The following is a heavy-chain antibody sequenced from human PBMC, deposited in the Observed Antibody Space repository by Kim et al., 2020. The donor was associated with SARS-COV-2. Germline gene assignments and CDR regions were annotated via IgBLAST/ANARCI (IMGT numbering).Heavy chain of an antibody. CDR3: ARDRLLSTDSSGPRALDY. V-gene: IGHV4-34*01. CDR1: GGSFSGYY. Sequence: SETLSLTCAVYGGSFSGYYWSWIRQPPGKGLEWIGEINHSGSTNYNPSLKSRVTISVDTSKNQFSLKLSSVTAADTAVYYCARDRLLSTDSSGPRALDYWGQGTLVTVSS. CDR2: INHSGST. D-gene: IGHD3-22*01. J-gene: IGHJ4*02.